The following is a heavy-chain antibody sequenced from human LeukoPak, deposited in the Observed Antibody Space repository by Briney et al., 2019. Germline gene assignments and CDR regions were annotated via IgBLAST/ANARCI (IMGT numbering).Heavy chain of an antibody. V-gene: IGHV4-59*11. Sequence: PSETLSLTCTVSGGSISSHYWSWIRQPPGKGLEWIGYIYYSGSTNYNPSLKSRVTISVDTSKNQFSLKLSSVTAADTAMYYCARGPSLYFPADYWGQGTLVTVSS. CDR3: ARGPSLYFPADY. CDR1: GGSISSHY. J-gene: IGHJ4*02. CDR2: IYYSGST. D-gene: IGHD2-2*01.